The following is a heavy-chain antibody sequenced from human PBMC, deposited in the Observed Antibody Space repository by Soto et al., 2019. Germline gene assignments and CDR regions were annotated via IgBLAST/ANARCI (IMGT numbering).Heavy chain of an antibody. CDR3: AKAPHASDYAGRGFDF. V-gene: IGHV3-23*01. CDR2: ISSGGDRI. J-gene: IGHJ4*02. CDR1: GFNFNSYA. Sequence: GGSLRLSCAASGFNFNSYAMGWVRQAPGKGLEWVSAISSGGDRIYYADSVQGRFTISRDNSKNTLYLQMSSLRAEDTAVFYCAKAPHASDYAGRGFDFWGQGTLVTVSS. D-gene: IGHD5-12*01.